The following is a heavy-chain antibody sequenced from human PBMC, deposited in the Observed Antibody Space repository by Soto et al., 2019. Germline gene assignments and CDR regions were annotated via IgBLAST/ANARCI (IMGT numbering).Heavy chain of an antibody. V-gene: IGHV3-7*03. CDR2: IKQDGSEK. Sequence: GGSLRLSCAASGFTFSSYWMSWVRQAPGKGLEWVANIKQDGSEKYYVDSVKGRFTISRDNAKNSLYLQMNSLRAEDTAVYYCARKVAATQTRYYYYGMDVWGQGTTVTVSS. CDR3: ARKVAATQTRYYYYGMDV. CDR1: GFTFSSYW. J-gene: IGHJ6*02. D-gene: IGHD2-15*01.